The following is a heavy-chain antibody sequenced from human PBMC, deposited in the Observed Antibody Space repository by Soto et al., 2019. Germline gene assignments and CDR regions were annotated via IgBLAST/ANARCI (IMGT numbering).Heavy chain of an antibody. D-gene: IGHD5-18*01. CDR1: VNTFSSYT. J-gene: IGHJ6*03. V-gene: IGHV1-69*02. CDR3: ARTTQQLWLRENLYYYMDV. Sequence: GASLTVSCTTSVNTFSSYTISWVRRAPGQGLVWMGRIIPILGIANYAQKFQGRVTITADKSTSTAYMELSSLRSEDTAVYYCARTTQQLWLRENLYYYMDVWGIGTTVPVSS. CDR2: IIPILGIA.